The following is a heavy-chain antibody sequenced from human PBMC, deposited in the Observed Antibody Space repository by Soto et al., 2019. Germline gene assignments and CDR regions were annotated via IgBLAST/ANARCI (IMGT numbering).Heavy chain of an antibody. V-gene: IGHV1-18*01. CDR3: ARDRLHRTSSTTFDY. J-gene: IGHJ4*02. CDR2: MNTYTGNT. CDR1: VYTFTTYA. Sequence: ASVKVSGRASVYTFTTYAISWLRQAPGQGLEWMGWMNTYTGNTDYAQSLRGRVTMTRDTSTDTAYMELRSLRSDDTAMYDCARDRLHRTSSTTFDYWGQGALVTVSS. D-gene: IGHD2-21*01.